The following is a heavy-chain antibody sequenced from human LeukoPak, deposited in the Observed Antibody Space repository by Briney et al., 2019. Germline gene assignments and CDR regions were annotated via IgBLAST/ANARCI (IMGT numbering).Heavy chain of an antibody. CDR3: AREQDHQLLSGRWFDP. V-gene: IGHV4-31*03. CDR1: GGSISSGGYY. CDR2: IYYSGST. Sequence: PLETLSLTCTVSGGSISSGGYYWSWIRQHPGKGLEWIGYIYYSGSTYYNPSLKSRVTISVDTSKNQFSLKLSSVTAADTAVYYCAREQDHQLLSGRWFDPWGQGTLVTVSS. J-gene: IGHJ5*02. D-gene: IGHD2-2*01.